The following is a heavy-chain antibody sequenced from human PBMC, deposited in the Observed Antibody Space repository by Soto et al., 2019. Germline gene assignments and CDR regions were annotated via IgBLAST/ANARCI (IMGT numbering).Heavy chain of an antibody. V-gene: IGHV4-59*01. CDR1: GSSIPSYY. D-gene: IGHD5-18*01. J-gene: IGHJ5*02. CDR3: ARGGGYRYQHWFDP. Sequence: SATLSLTCTFYGSSIPSYYWSWIGQPPGKGLEWIGYIYYSGSTNYNPSLKSRVTISVDTSKNQFSLKLSSVTAADTAVYYCARGGGYRYQHWFDPWGQGTLVTVS. CDR2: IYYSGST.